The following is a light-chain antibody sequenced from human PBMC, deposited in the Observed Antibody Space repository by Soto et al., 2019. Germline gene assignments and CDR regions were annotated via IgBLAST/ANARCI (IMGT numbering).Light chain of an antibody. CDR1: SSNIGAGHD. J-gene: IGLJ3*02. CDR2: ANT. Sequence: QSALTQPPSVSGAPGQRVTISCTGSSSNIGAGHDVHWYQQLPGTAPKLVIYANTNRPSGVPDRFSGSKSGTSASLAITGLQTEDEADYYCQSYDSSLSGSRVFGGGTKLTVL. V-gene: IGLV1-40*01. CDR3: QSYDSSLSGSRV.